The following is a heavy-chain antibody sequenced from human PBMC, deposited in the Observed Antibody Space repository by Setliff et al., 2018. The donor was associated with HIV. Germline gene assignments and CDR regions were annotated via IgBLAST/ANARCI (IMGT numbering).Heavy chain of an antibody. J-gene: IGHJ4*02. CDR3: AKEASGELDY. CDR2: ISSDGSEK. Sequence: GGSLRLSCAASGFSFRHYGMHWVRQAPGKGLEWVAFISSDGSEKYYADSAKGRLTISRDNSKDTLFLQMNSLRAGDMAMYYCAKEASGELDYWGQGTLVTVSS. CDR1: GFSFRHYG. D-gene: IGHD1-26*01. V-gene: IGHV3-30*02.